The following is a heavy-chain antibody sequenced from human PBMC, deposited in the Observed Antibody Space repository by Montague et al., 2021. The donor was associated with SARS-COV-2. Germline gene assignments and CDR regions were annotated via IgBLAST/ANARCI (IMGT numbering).Heavy chain of an antibody. CDR1: GFTFNNYA. CDR3: ARASLIKARIAVAGTTVY. CDR2: ISYDGSNK. V-gene: IGHV3-30*09. Sequence: SLRPSCAASGFTFNNYAMHWVRQAPGKGLEWVAIISYDGSNKYYADSVKGRFAISRDNSKNTLYLQMNSLRAEDTAVYYCARASLIKARIAVAGTTVYWGQGTLVTISS. D-gene: IGHD6-19*01. J-gene: IGHJ4*02.